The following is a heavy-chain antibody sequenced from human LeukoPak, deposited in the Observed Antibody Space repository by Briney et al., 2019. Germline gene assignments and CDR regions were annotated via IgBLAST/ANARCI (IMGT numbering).Heavy chain of an antibody. CDR3: ARAMVRGVTVDY. Sequence: PSETLSLTCTVSGGSISSDDYYWSWIRQPAGKGLEWIGRVYTSGSTNYNPSLRSRVTISVDTSKNQFSLKLSSVTAADTAVYYCARAMVRGVTVDYWCQGTLVTVSS. CDR1: GGSISSDDYY. J-gene: IGHJ4*02. V-gene: IGHV4-61*02. D-gene: IGHD3-10*01. CDR2: VYTSGST.